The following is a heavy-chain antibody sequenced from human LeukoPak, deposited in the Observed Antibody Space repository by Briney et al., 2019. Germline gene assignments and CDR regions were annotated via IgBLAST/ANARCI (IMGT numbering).Heavy chain of an antibody. J-gene: IGHJ4*02. CDR1: GYSISSGYY. V-gene: IGHV4-38-2*01. CDR2: IYHSGST. Sequence: PSETLSLTCAVSGYSISSGYYWGWIRQPPGKGLEWIGSIYHSGSTYYNPSLKSRVTISVDTSKNQFSLKLSSVTAADTAVYYCARVPTYGALVDYWGQGTLVTVSS. D-gene: IGHD4-17*01. CDR3: ARVPTYGALVDY.